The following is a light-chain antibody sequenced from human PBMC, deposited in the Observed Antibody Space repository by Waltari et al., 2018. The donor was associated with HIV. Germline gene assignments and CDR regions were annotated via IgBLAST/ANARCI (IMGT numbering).Light chain of an antibody. CDR2: DVS. Sequence: QSALTQPASVSGSPGQSIPISCTGTSSAVGNYTSVSWYQQHPGKVPKLMIYDVSKRPSGVSNRLSGSKSGNTASLTISGLQAEDEADYYCCSYAGTNTYVFGSGTKVTVL. CDR1: SSAVGNYTS. V-gene: IGLV2-23*02. J-gene: IGLJ1*01. CDR3: CSYAGTNTYV.